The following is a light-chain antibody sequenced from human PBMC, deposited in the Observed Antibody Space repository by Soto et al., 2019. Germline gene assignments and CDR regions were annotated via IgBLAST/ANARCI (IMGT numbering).Light chain of an antibody. J-gene: IGKJ4*01. V-gene: IGKV3-11*01. CDR3: QQRRNWPLT. CDR2: DVS. CDR1: QSVDSY. Sequence: EIVLTQSPATLSLSPGERATLSCRASQSVDSYLTWYQQRPGQAPRLLIYDVSKRATGIPAMISGSGSGTDFTLTISSLEPEDVAIYYCQQRRNWPLTFGEGTKVEIK.